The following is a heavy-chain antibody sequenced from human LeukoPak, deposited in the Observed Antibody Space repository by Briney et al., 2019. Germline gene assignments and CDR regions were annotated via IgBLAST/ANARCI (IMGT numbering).Heavy chain of an antibody. CDR3: ARETRPSTEWEFHDAFDI. CDR2: INPNSGGT. J-gene: IGHJ3*02. CDR1: GYTFTGYY. D-gene: IGHD1-26*01. V-gene: IGHV1-2*02. Sequence: ASVKVSCKASGYTFTGYYMHWVRQAPGQGLEWMGWINPNSGGTNYAQKFQGRVTMTRDTSISTAYMELSRLRSDDTAVYYCARETRPSTEWEFHDAFDIWGQGTMVTVSS.